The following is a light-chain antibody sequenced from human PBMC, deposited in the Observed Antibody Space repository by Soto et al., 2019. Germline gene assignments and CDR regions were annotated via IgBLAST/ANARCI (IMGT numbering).Light chain of an antibody. CDR3: CSYAGSSTLV. Sequence: QSVLTQPASVSGSPGQWITISCTGTSSDVGSYNLVSWYQQHPGKAPKLMIYEGSKRPSGVSNRFSGSKSGNTASLTSSGLQAEDEADYYCCSYAGSSTLVFGGGTKLTVL. V-gene: IGLV2-23*01. J-gene: IGLJ2*01. CDR2: EGS. CDR1: SSDVGSYNL.